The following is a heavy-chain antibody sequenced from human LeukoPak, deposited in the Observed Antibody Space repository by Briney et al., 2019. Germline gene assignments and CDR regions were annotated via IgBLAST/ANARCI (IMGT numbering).Heavy chain of an antibody. J-gene: IGHJ1*01. V-gene: IGHV3-33*01. CDR3: ARESTTMVRGVIQH. D-gene: IGHD3-10*01. CDR1: GFTFSSDG. CDR2: IWYDGSNK. Sequence: GGSLRLSCAASGFTFSSDGMHWVRQAPGKGLEWVAVIWYDGSNKYYADSVKGRFTISRDNSKNTLYLQMNSLRAEDTAVYYCARESTTMVRGVIQHWGQGTLVTVSS.